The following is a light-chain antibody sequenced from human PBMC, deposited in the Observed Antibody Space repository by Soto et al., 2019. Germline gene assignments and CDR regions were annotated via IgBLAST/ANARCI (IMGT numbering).Light chain of an antibody. CDR3: SSYPDSPNYV. CDR1: SSDVGGYNY. CDR2: EVS. V-gene: IGLV2-14*01. J-gene: IGLJ1*01. Sequence: QSALTQPASVSGSPGQSITISCTGTSSDVGGYNYVSWYQQHPGKAPKLMIYEVSNRPSGVSNRFSGSKSGNTASLTISGLQAEDEADYYCSSYPDSPNYVFGTGTKVTVL.